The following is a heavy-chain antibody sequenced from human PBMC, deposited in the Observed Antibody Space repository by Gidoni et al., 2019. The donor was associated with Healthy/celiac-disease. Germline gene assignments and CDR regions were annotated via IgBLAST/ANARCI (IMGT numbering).Heavy chain of an antibody. D-gene: IGHD1-26*01. J-gene: IGHJ6*03. CDR3: AKDGAPLYYMDV. CDR1: GFTFSSYA. Sequence: EVQLLESGGGLVQPGGSLRFSCAASGFTFSSYAMSGVRQAPGKGLVCVSAISGSGGSTYYADSVKGRFTISRDNSKNTLYLQRNSLRAEDTAVYYCAKDGAPLYYMDVWGKGTTVTVSS. V-gene: IGHV3-23*01. CDR2: ISGSGGST.